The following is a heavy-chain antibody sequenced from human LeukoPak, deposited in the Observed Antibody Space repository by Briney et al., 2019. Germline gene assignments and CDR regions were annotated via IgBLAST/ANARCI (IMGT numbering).Heavy chain of an antibody. CDR3: ARAHSSSCDY. V-gene: IGHV4-34*01. CDR2: INHSGST. D-gene: IGHD6-13*01. CDR1: GGSFSGYY. J-gene: IGHJ4*02. Sequence: SETLSLTCAVYGGSFSGYYWSWIRQPPGKGLEWIGEINHSGSTNYNPSLKSRVTISVDTSKNRFSLKLSSVTAADTAVYYCARAHSSSCDYWGQGTLVTVSS.